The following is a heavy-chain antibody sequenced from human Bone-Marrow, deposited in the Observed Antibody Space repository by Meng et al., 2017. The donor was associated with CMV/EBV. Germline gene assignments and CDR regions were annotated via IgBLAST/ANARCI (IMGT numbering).Heavy chain of an antibody. J-gene: IGHJ4*02. CDR2: ISSSSTI. Sequence: GESLKISCAASGFTFSDYYMNWVRQAPGKGLEWVSSISSSSTIYYADSVKGRFTISRDNAKNSLYLQMNSLRAEDTAVYYCAREHSSTSSFDYWGQGTLVTVSS. CDR3: AREHSSTSSFDY. CDR1: GFTFSDYY. V-gene: IGHV3-69-1*02. D-gene: IGHD2-2*01.